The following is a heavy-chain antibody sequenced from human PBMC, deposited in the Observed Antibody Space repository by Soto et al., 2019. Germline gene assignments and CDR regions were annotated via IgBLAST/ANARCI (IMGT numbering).Heavy chain of an antibody. V-gene: IGHV4-34*01. CDR2: INHSGST. CDR1: GGSFSGYY. CDR3: SAYYYYGMDV. Sequence: ETLSLTCAVYGGSFSGYYWSWIRQPPGKGLEWIGEINHSGSTNYNPSLKSRVTISVDTSKNQFSLKLSSVTAADTAVYYCSAYYYYGMDVWGQGXTVTVSS. J-gene: IGHJ6*02.